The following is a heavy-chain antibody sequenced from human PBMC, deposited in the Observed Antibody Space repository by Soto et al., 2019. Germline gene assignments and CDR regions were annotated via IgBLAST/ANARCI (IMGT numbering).Heavy chain of an antibody. V-gene: IGHV3-73*02. Sequence: EVQLVESGGGLVQPGGSLKLSCATSGFTFSGSAMHWVRQASGKGLEWVGRIRSKANSYATAYAASVKGRFTISRDDSKNTAYLLMNSLKTEDTAVYYCTRPGLDYGDYEADYWGQGTLVTVSS. CDR3: TRPGLDYGDYEADY. CDR1: GFTFSGSA. D-gene: IGHD4-17*01. CDR2: IRSKANSYAT. J-gene: IGHJ4*02.